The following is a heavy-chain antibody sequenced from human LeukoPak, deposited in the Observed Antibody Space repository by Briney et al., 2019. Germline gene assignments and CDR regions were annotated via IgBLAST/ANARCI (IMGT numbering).Heavy chain of an antibody. J-gene: IGHJ5*01. CDR2: VWNDGLHK. CDR3: ATDPPGSACSFDS. Sequence: PGGSLRLSCAASGFTFSTYAMHWVRQAPGKGLEGVAMVWNDGLHKSYADSMKGRFTISRDNSRNTLYLHMSSLKADGTSVYYCATDPPGSACSFDSWGQGTLVT. V-gene: IGHV3-30*02. CDR1: GFTFSTYA. D-gene: IGHD6-19*01.